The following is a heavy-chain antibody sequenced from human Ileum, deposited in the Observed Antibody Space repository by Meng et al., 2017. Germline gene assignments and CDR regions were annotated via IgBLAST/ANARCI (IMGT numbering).Heavy chain of an antibody. J-gene: IGHJ4*02. V-gene: IGHV4-4*02. CDR2: IFQSGRT. CDR1: GRW. Sequence: QVQLQESVPRLVKPSGTLSLTCAVAGRWWSWVRQPPGKGLEWIGEIFQSGRTNYNPSLKSRVTISIDKSKSQISLQLSAVTAADTAVYSCATSNDRDVYYLGYWGQGTLVTVSS. CDR3: ATSNDRDVYYLGY. D-gene: IGHD3-22*01.